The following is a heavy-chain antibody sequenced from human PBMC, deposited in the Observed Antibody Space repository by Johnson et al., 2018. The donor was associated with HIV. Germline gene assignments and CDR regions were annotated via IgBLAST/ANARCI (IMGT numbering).Heavy chain of an antibody. V-gene: IGHV3-30*04. CDR3: ARVAPAHDAFDI. Sequence: QMQLVESGGGVVQPGRSLRLSCAASGFTFSNYAMHWVRQAPGRGLEWVAVISYDGTDKYYADSVKGRFTISRDNSKNTLYLQMNSLRAEDTAVYYCARVAPAHDAFDIWGQGTMVTVSS. CDR1: GFTFSNYA. D-gene: IGHD2-2*01. J-gene: IGHJ3*02. CDR2: ISYDGTDK.